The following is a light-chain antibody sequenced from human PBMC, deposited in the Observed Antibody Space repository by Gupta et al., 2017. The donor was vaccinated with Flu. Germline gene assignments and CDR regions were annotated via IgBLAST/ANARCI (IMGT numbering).Light chain of an antibody. CDR2: NAS. J-gene: IGKJ1*01. CDR3: QQKDNTSWT. CDR1: QRISIY. Sequence: PSSLSASVGDRVTIACRASQRISIYLNWYQQKPGKAPKLLIYNASRVKSGVPSKFSGGGYGTDFALTISSRQPEDFATYYCQQKDNTSWTFGQGTKVEIK. V-gene: IGKV1-39*01.